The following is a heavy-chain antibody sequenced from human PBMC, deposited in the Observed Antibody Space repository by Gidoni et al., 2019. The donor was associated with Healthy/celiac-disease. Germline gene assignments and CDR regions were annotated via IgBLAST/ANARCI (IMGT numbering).Heavy chain of an antibody. Sequence: EVQLVESGGGLVKPGGSLRLSCAAHGCTLSNAWMSWVRPATGKGRECVGCIKSKTDGGTTDYAAPVKGSFTISRDDSKNTLYLQMNSLKTEDTAVYYCTTLNSGWYFDYWGQGTLVTVSS. V-gene: IGHV3-15*01. CDR1: GCTLSNAW. J-gene: IGHJ4*02. CDR2: IKSKTDGGTT. D-gene: IGHD6-19*01. CDR3: TTLNSGWYFDY.